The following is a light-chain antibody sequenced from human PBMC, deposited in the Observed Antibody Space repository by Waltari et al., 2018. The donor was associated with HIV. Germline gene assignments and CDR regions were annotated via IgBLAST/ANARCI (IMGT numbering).Light chain of an antibody. CDR3: QQYYSTLLT. J-gene: IGKJ4*01. CDR2: WAS. Sequence: DIVMTQSPDSLAVSLGERATINCKSSQSVLYSSNNKNYLACYQQKPGQPPNLLIYWASTRESGVPDRFSGSGSGTDFTLTISSLQAEDVAVYYCQQYYSTLLTFGGGAKVEIK. CDR1: QSVLYSSNNKNY. V-gene: IGKV4-1*01.